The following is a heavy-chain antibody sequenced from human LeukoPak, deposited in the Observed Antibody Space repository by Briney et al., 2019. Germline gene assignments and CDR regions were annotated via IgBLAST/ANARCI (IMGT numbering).Heavy chain of an antibody. D-gene: IGHD6-19*01. CDR2: IYYSGST. CDR3: ARDRDIAVAGTRYYYYGMDV. CDR1: GGSISSGGYY. J-gene: IGHJ6*04. V-gene: IGHV4-31*03. Sequence: PSETLSLTCTVSGGSISSGGYYWSWIRQHPGKGLEWIGYIYYSGSTYYNPSLKSRVTISVDTSKNQFPLKLSSVTAADTAVYYCARDRDIAVAGTRYYYYGMDVWGKGTTVTVSS.